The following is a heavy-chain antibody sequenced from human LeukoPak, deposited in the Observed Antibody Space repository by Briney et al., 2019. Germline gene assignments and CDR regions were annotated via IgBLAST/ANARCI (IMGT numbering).Heavy chain of an antibody. CDR2: INHSGST. D-gene: IGHD6-19*01. Sequence: KPSETLSLTCAVYGGSFSGYYWSWIRQPPGKGLEWIGEINHSGSTNYNPSLKSRVTISVDTSKNQFSLKLSSVTAADTAVYYCARGPRQNSSFYVWGQGTLVNVSS. V-gene: IGHV4-34*01. J-gene: IGHJ4*02. CDR3: ARGPRQNSSFYV. CDR1: GGSFSGYY.